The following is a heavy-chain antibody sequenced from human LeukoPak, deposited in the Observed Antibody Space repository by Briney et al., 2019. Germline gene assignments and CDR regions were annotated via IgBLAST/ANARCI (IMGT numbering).Heavy chain of an antibody. Sequence: GGSLRLSCAASGFTFSSYAMSWVRQAPGKGLEWVANIKQDGSEKYYVDSVKGRFTISRDNAKNSLYLQMNSLRAEDTAVYYCARERTSLVAAAPVRRNWFDPWGQGTLVTVSS. CDR2: IKQDGSEK. CDR3: ARERTSLVAAAPVRRNWFDP. D-gene: IGHD2-15*01. J-gene: IGHJ5*02. CDR1: GFTFSSYA. V-gene: IGHV3-7*01.